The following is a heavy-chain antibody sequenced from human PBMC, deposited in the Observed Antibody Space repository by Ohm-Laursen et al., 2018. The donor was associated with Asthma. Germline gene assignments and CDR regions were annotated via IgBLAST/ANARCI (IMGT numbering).Heavy chain of an antibody. CDR1: GASFSTYY. V-gene: IGHV4-59*12. Sequence: SETLSLTCTLSGASFSTYYWGWIRQPPGKGLEWIGYIYSTGSTNYNPSLESRVTISIDTSTNQFSLKLSSVTAADTAVYYCARSTGWYRLDLWGQGTLVTVSS. CDR3: ARSTGWYRLDL. D-gene: IGHD6-19*01. J-gene: IGHJ5*02. CDR2: IYSTGST.